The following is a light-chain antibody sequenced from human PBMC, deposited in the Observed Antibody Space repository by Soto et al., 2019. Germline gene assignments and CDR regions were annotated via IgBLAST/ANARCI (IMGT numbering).Light chain of an antibody. CDR1: QSVLYSSNNKNY. CDR2: WAS. CDR3: QQYYTTCT. V-gene: IGKV4-1*01. Sequence: DIVMTQSPDSLAVSLGERATINCKSSQSVLYSSNNKNYLTWFQQKPGQPPKLLIYWASTRESGVPDRFSGSGSGTDFTLTISSLQAEDVAVYYCQQYYTTCTFGQGTQVEIK. J-gene: IGKJ1*01.